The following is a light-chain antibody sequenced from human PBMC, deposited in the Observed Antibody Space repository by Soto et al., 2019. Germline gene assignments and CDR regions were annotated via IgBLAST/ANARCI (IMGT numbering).Light chain of an antibody. J-gene: IGLJ3*02. CDR2: EDN. CDR3: QSYDSSNRWV. CDR1: SGSIASNY. V-gene: IGLV6-57*04. Sequence: NFRLTQPHSVSESPGKTVTISCTRSSGSIASNYVQWYQQRPGSAPTTVIYEDNQRPSGVPDRFSGSIDSSSNSASLTISGLKTEDEADYYCQSYDSSNRWVFGGGTKLTVL.